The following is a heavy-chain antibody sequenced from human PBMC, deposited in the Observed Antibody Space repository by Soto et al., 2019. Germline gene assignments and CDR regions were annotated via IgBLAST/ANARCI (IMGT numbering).Heavy chain of an antibody. D-gene: IGHD3-16*02. CDR2: TNEDGSRT. CDR1: GLSFSNYW. V-gene: IGHV3-74*01. CDR3: STDLSGQYDY. Sequence: EVQLVESGGGLVQSGGSLRLSCAASGLSFSNYWMHWVRQAPGKGLVWVSRTNEDGSRTDYADSVQGRFTISRDNANHALYLPMNSLRAEDTALYYCSTDLSGQYDYWGQGVLVTVSS. J-gene: IGHJ4*02.